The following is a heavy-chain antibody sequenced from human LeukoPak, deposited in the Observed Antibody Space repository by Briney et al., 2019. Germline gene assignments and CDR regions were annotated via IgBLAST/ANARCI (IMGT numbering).Heavy chain of an antibody. CDR2: ISGSGGST. CDR3: AKSMGFGELFRIDYYYFDY. Sequence: GGSLRLSCAASGFTFSSYAMRWVRQARGKVLEWVSAISGSGGSTYYADSVRGRFTISRDNSKNTLYLRMNSLRGEDTAVFYCAKSMGFGELFRIDYYYFDYWGQGTLVTVSS. D-gene: IGHD3-10*01. CDR1: GFTFSSYA. V-gene: IGHV3-23*01. J-gene: IGHJ4*02.